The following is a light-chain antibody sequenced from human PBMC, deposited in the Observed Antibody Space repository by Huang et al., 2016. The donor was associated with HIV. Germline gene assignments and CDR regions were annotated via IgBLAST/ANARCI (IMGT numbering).Light chain of an antibody. CDR3: QQTYETRPP. CDR1: QTITTY. V-gene: IGKV1-39*01. J-gene: IGKJ5*01. Sequence: DIQMTQSPSSLSASVGDRVTITCLASQTITTYLNWYQQNPAEDPKLLIYGASTLQSGVRSRFSGSGSGTDFTLTISSLQPEDFATYSCQQTYETRPPFGQGTRLETK. CDR2: GAS.